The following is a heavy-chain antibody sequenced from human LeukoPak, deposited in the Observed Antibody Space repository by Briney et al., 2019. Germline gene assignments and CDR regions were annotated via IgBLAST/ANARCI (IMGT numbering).Heavy chain of an antibody. CDR1: GGSISSGNYY. V-gene: IGHV4-61*02. Sequence: SQTLSLTCTVSGGSISSGNYYWTWIRQSAGKRLEWIGRIYTSRVTTYNPSLKSRVTISLDTSRNQFSLRLTSVTAADTAVYYCARAVDSSGFSSFQHWGQGTLVTVSS. D-gene: IGHD3-22*01. CDR2: IYTSRVT. J-gene: IGHJ1*01. CDR3: ARAVDSSGFSSFQH.